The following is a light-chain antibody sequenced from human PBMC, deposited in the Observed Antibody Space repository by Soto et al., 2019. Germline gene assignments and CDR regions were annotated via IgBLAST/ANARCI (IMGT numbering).Light chain of an antibody. Sequence: QSALTQPASVSGSPGQSITISCTGTSSDIGAYNYVSWYQHHPGKAPKFMIYEVSKRPSGVPFRFSASKSANTASLTVSGLQAEDEADYYCCSYAGSNSWVFGGGTKLTVL. CDR1: SSDIGAYNY. CDR2: EVS. J-gene: IGLJ3*02. V-gene: IGLV2-8*01. CDR3: CSYAGSNSWV.